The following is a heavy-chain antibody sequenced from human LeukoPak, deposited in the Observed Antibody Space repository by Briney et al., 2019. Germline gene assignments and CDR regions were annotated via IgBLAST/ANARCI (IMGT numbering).Heavy chain of an antibody. CDR2: ISGGGGST. D-gene: IGHD3-10*01. CDR1: GFTFSNYG. Sequence: GGTLRLSCAASGFTFSNYGMSWVRQAPGKGLEWVSAISGGGGSTYYADSVKGRFTISRDNSKNTLYLQMSSLRAEDTAVYYCAKGSYASGSYLGAFDIWGQGTMFTVSS. V-gene: IGHV3-23*01. J-gene: IGHJ3*02. CDR3: AKGSYASGSYLGAFDI.